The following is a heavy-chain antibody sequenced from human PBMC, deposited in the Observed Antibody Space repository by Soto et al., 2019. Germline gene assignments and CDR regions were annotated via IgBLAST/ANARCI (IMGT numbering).Heavy chain of an antibody. V-gene: IGHV1-69*13. CDR3: ARARRERWLQLGEY. CDR1: GGTYSRYA. J-gene: IGHJ4*02. CDR2: IIPIFGTA. Sequence: SVKVSRKASGGTYSRYAISCVRLATGQGLEWMGGIIPIFGTANYAQKFQGRVTITADESTSTAYMELSSLRSEDTAVYYCARARRERWLQLGEYWGQGTLVTVTS. D-gene: IGHD5-12*01.